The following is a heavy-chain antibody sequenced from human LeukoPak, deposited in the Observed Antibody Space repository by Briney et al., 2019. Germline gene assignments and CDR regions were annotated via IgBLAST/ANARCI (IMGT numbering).Heavy chain of an antibody. CDR2: VNHSGST. Sequence: SETLSLTCAVYGGSFSGYYWSRIRQPPGKGLEWIGEVNHSGSTNYNPSLKSRVTISVDTSKNQFSLKLSSVTAADTAVYYCARTEVEMATSYYFDYWGQGTLVTVSS. V-gene: IGHV4-34*01. CDR3: ARTEVEMATSYYFDY. D-gene: IGHD5-24*01. CDR1: GGSFSGYY. J-gene: IGHJ4*02.